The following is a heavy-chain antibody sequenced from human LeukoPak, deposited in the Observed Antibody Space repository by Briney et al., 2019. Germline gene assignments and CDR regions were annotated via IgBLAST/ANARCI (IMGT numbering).Heavy chain of an antibody. CDR2: IYYSGST. CDR3: TRAPSSSWYFSGYWYFDL. CDR1: GGSISSYY. V-gene: IGHV4-59*07. D-gene: IGHD6-13*01. J-gene: IGHJ2*01. Sequence: SDTLSLTCTVSGGSISSYYGSWMRQPPGKGLEGIGYIYYSGSTNYNPSLKRRVTISVDTSKNQFSLKLSSVTAADTAVYYCTRAPSSSWYFSGYWYFDLWGRGTLVTVSS.